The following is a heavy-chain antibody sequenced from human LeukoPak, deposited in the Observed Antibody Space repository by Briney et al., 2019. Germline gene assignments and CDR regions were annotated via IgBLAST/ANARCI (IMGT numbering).Heavy chain of an antibody. Sequence: PGGSLRLSCAASGFTFSSYGMHWVRQAPGKGLEWVAVISYDGSNKYYADSVKGRFTISRDNSKNTLYLQMNSLRAEDTAVYYCARDRYSSGWRKYFDYWGQGTLVTVSS. J-gene: IGHJ4*02. D-gene: IGHD6-19*01. CDR1: GFTFSSYG. CDR2: ISYDGSNK. V-gene: IGHV3-30*03. CDR3: ARDRYSSGWRKYFDY.